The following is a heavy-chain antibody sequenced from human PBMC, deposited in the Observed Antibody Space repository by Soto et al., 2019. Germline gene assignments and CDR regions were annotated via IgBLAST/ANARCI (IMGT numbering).Heavy chain of an antibody. V-gene: IGHV1-2*02. D-gene: IGHD3-3*01. Sequence: GASVKVSCKASGYSFAGYLLHWVRQAPGQGLEWMGWINTDSGDTKYARKFQGRVTMTRDPSTSTGYMELSSLRSDDTAVYHCTRGTGFWSGYYRYYGMDVWGQGTTVTVSS. CDR1: GYSFAGYL. CDR3: TRGTGFWSGYYRYYGMDV. CDR2: INTDSGDT. J-gene: IGHJ6*02.